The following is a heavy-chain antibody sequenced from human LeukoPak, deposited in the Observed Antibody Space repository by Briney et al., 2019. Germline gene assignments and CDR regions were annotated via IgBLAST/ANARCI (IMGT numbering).Heavy chain of an antibody. CDR2: INPSGGST. CDR1: GYTFTSYY. J-gene: IGHJ3*02. CDR3: ARPGDFWSGYADAFDI. V-gene: IGHV1-46*01. Sequence: ASVKVSCKASGYTFTSYYMHWVRQAPGQGLEWMGIINPSGGSTSYAQKFQGRVTMTRDMSTSTVYMELSSLRSEDTAVYYCARPGDFWSGYADAFDIWGQGTIVTVSS. D-gene: IGHD3-3*01.